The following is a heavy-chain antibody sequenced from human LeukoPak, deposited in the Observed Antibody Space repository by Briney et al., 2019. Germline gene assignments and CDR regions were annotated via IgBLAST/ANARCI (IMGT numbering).Heavy chain of an antibody. J-gene: IGHJ4*02. V-gene: IGHV4-39*07. D-gene: IGHD1-26*01. Sequence: PSETLSLTCTVSGGSISSGGYYWSWIRQPPGKGLEWIGEINHSGSTNYNPSLKSRVTISADTSKNQFSLKLSSVTAADTAVYYCARGELPGDWDYWGQGTLVTVSS. CDR2: INHSGST. CDR3: ARGELPGDWDY. CDR1: GGSISSGGYY.